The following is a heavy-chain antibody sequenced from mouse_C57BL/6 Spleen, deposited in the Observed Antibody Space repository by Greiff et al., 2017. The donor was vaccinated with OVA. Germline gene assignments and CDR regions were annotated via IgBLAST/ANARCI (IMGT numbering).Heavy chain of an antibody. J-gene: IGHJ2*01. D-gene: IGHD1-1*01. CDR1: GFSLTSYG. Sequence: VQLVESGPGLVQPSQSLSITCTVSGFSLTSYGVHWVRQSPGKGLEWLGVIWSGGSTDYNAAFISRLSISKDNSKSQVFFKMNSLQADDTAIYYCARTLPYYYGSSPYYFDYWGQGTTLTVSS. CDR2: IWSGGST. V-gene: IGHV2-2*01. CDR3: ARTLPYYYGSSPYYFDY.